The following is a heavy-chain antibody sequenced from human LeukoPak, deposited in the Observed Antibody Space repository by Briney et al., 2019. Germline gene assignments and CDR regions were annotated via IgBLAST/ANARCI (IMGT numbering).Heavy chain of an antibody. V-gene: IGHV1-2*04. CDR2: INPNSGGT. J-gene: IGHJ3*02. D-gene: IGHD6-13*01. CDR1: GYTFTGYY. Sequence: ASVNVSCKASGYTFTGYYMHWVRQAPGQGLEWMGWINPNSGGTNYAQKFQGWVTMTRDTSISTAYMELSRLRSDDTAVYYCAREIVPAAGRDHDAFDIWGQGTMVTVSS. CDR3: AREIVPAAGRDHDAFDI.